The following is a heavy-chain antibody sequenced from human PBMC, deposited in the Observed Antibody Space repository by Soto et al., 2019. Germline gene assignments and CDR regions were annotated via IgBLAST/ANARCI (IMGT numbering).Heavy chain of an antibody. Sequence: PSETLSLTCPVSGGSISSYYWSWIRQPPGKGLEWIGYIYYSGSTNYNPSLKSRVTISVDTSKNQFSLKLSSVTAADTAVYYCARADPWSGSYSLSPLGRRSRYFQHWGQGTLVTVSS. D-gene: IGHD1-26*01. CDR3: ARADPWSGSYSLSPLGRRSRYFQH. V-gene: IGHV4-59*01. CDR2: IYYSGST. J-gene: IGHJ1*01. CDR1: GGSISSYY.